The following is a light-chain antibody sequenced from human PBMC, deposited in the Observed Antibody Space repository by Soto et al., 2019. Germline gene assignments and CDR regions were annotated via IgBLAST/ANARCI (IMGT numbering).Light chain of an antibody. J-gene: IGKJ1*01. CDR3: QLYGSSPWP. V-gene: IGKV1-5*01. CDR2: AAS. CDR1: QNIRSR. Sequence: QMTQCPSTLSASLGDRVTITCRASQNIRSRLAWFQQKPGKAPKLLIYAASTLQSGVPSRFSGSGSGTEFTLTISRLEPEDFTVYYCQLYGSSPWPFGQGTMVDI.